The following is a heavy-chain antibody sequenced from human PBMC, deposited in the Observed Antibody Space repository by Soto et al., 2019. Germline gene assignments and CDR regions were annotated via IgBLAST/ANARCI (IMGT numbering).Heavy chain of an antibody. CDR1: GFSLSASGVG. Sequence: QITLKESGPTLVKPTQTLTLTCTFTGFSLSASGVGVGWIRQPPGKALEWLAVIYWDDDKRYSPSLKSRLTLTRDXXNXQXXLTMTNMDPEVTATYYFAHGLYSCGGNSCYTPPDDWGQGILVTVSS. CDR3: AHGLYSCGGNSCYTPPDD. CDR2: IYWDDDK. J-gene: IGHJ4*02. D-gene: IGHD2-15*01. V-gene: IGHV2-5*02.